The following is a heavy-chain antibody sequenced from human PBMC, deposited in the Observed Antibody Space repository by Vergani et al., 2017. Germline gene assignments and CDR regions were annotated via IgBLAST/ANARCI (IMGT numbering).Heavy chain of an antibody. CDR1: GGSISSSSYY. CDR2: IYYSGST. D-gene: IGHD3-16*02. J-gene: IGHJ4*02. Sequence: QLQLQESGPGLVKPSETLSLTCTVSGGSISSSSYYWGWIRQPPGMGLEWIGSIYYSGSTYYNPSLKSRVTISVDTSKNQFSLKLSSVTAADTAVYYCASLSGVYDYVWGSYRYYFDYWGQGTLVTVSS. V-gene: IGHV4-39*01. CDR3: ASLSGVYDYVWGSYRYYFDY.